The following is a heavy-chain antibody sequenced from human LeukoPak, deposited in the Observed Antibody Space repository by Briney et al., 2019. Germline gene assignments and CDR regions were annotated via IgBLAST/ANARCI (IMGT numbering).Heavy chain of an antibody. CDR1: GFTFSSYE. J-gene: IGHJ6*02. CDR3: ARGRFLEWLPRTYYYYGMDV. Sequence: GGSLRLSCAASGFTFSSYEMNWVRQAPGKGLEWVSYISSSGSTIYYADSVKGRFTISRDNAKSSLYLQMNSLRAEDTAVYYCARGRFLEWLPRTYYYYGMDVWGQGTTVTVSS. V-gene: IGHV3-48*03. D-gene: IGHD3-3*01. CDR2: ISSSGSTI.